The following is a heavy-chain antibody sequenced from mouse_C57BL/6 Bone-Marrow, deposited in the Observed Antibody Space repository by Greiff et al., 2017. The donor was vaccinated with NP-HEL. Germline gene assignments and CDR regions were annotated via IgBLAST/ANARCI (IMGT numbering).Heavy chain of an antibody. Sequence: VHLVESGPELVKPGASVKLSCKASGYTFTSYDINWVKQRPGQGLEWIGWIYPRDGSTTYNEKFKGKATLTVDTSSSTAYMELHSLTSEDSAVYFCARGNYYGSSYYFDYWGQGTTLTVSS. CDR3: ARGNYYGSSYYFDY. D-gene: IGHD1-1*01. CDR1: GYTFTSYD. V-gene: IGHV1-85*01. CDR2: IYPRDGST. J-gene: IGHJ2*01.